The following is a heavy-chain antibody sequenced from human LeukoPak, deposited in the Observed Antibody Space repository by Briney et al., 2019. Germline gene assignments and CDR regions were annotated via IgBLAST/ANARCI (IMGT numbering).Heavy chain of an antibody. CDR3: AKDTSGQWLFPFDY. CDR1: GFTFDDYA. J-gene: IGHJ4*02. Sequence: SGGSLRLSCAASGFTFDDYAMHWVRQAPGKGLEWVSGISWNSGSIGYADSVKGRFTISRDNAKNSLYLQMNSLRAEDTALYYCAKDTSGQWLFPFDYWGQGTLVTVSS. CDR2: ISWNSGSI. D-gene: IGHD6-19*01. V-gene: IGHV3-9*01.